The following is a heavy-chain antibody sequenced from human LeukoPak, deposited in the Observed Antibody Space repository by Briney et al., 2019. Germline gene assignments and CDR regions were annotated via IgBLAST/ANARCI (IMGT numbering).Heavy chain of an antibody. Sequence: PGGSLRLSCAASGFTFSSYWMHWVRHAPGKGLVWVSRINSDGSSTSYADSVKGRFTVSRDNAKNTLYLQMNSLRAEDTAVYYCARATGSYYSLEYWGQGTLVTVSS. CDR1: GFTFSSYW. CDR2: INSDGSST. J-gene: IGHJ4*02. V-gene: IGHV3-74*01. CDR3: ARATGSYYSLEY. D-gene: IGHD1-26*01.